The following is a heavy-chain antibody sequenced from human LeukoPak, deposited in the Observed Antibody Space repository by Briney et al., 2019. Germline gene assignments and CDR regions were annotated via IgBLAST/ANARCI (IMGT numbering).Heavy chain of an antibody. V-gene: IGHV1-69*04. J-gene: IGHJ1*01. CDR2: IIPILGIA. Sequence: GASVKVSCKASGGTFSSYAISWVRQAPGQGLEWMGRIIPILGIANYAQKFQGRVTITADKSTSTAYMELSSLRSEDTAVYYCARDRRIAAAGTHADFQHWGQGTLVTVSS. CDR1: GGTFSSYA. D-gene: IGHD6-13*01. CDR3: ARDRRIAAAGTHADFQH.